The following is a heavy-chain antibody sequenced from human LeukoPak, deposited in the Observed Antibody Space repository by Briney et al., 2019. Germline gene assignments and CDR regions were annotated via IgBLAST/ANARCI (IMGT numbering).Heavy chain of an antibody. J-gene: IGHJ4*02. Sequence: GGSLRLSCAASGFTFSSYEMNWVRQAPGKGLQWVSYISSSGSNTYYADSVKGRFTISRDNAKNSLYLQMNSLSAEDTAVYYCAREDYGDSFYYWGQGTLVTVSS. CDR1: GFTFSSYE. V-gene: IGHV3-48*03. CDR3: AREDYGDSFYY. D-gene: IGHD4-17*01. CDR2: ISSSGSNT.